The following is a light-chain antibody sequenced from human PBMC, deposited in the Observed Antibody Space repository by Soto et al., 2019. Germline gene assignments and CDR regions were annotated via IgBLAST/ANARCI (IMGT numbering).Light chain of an antibody. Sequence: EIVLTQSPGTLSLSPGERATLSCRASQSVSSSYLAWYQQKPGQAPRQLIYGASSRATGIPDRLSGSGSGTDFAPTITRLEPEDFAVYYCQHYRTSFGGGTRVEIK. V-gene: IGKV3-20*01. CDR2: GAS. CDR3: QHYRTS. CDR1: QSVSSSY. J-gene: IGKJ4*01.